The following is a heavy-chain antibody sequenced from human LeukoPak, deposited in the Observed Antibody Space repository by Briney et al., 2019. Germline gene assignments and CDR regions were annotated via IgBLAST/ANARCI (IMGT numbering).Heavy chain of an antibody. Sequence: GGSLRLSCAASGFSVSSNYISWVRQAPGKGLEWVSVIYTDGSTKSADSVKARFTISRDTSKNTVYLQMNSLRVEDTAVYYCARATLDNWGQETLVTVSS. CDR1: GFSVSSNY. V-gene: IGHV3-53*01. CDR2: IYTDGST. J-gene: IGHJ4*02. CDR3: ARATLDN.